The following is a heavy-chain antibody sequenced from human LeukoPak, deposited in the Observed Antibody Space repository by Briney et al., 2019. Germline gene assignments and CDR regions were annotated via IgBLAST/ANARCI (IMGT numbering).Heavy chain of an antibody. V-gene: IGHV1-18*04. CDR2: ISAYNGNT. D-gene: IGHD3-10*01. Sequence: ASVKVSCKASGYTFTDYYIHWVRQAPGQGLEWMGWISAYNGNTNYAQKLQGRVTMTTDTSTSTAYVELRSLRSDDTAVYYCASTYYYGSGTPGSYFDYWGQGTLVTVSS. J-gene: IGHJ4*02. CDR1: GYTFTDYY. CDR3: ASTYYYGSGTPGSYFDY.